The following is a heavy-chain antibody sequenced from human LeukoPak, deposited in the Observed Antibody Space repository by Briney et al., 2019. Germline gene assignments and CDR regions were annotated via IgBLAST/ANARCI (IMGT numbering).Heavy chain of an antibody. J-gene: IGHJ6*02. V-gene: IGHV4-30-2*01. D-gene: IGHD2-2*02. CDR1: GGSISSSSYY. Sequence: SETLSLTCTVSGGSISSSSYYWSWIRQPPGKGLEWIGYIYHSGSTYYNPSLKSRVTISVDRSKNQFSLKLSSVTAADTAVYYCARSCSSTSCYNYYGMDVWGQGTTVTVSS. CDR2: IYHSGST. CDR3: ARSCSSTSCYNYYGMDV.